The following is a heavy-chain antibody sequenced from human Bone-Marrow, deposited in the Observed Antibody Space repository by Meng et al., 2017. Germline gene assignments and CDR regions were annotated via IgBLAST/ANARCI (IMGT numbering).Heavy chain of an antibody. V-gene: IGHV5-51*01. CDR2: IYPGDSDT. CDR3: ASKSDQYYYDSSGYYWNAFDI. J-gene: IGHJ3*02. Sequence: GGSLRLSCAASGFTFTSYWIGWVRQMPGKGLEWMGIIYPGDSDTRYSPSFQGQVTISADKSISTAYLQWSSLKASDTAMYYCASKSDQYYYDSSGYYWNAFDIWGQGTMVTVSS. CDR1: GFTFTSYW. D-gene: IGHD3-22*01.